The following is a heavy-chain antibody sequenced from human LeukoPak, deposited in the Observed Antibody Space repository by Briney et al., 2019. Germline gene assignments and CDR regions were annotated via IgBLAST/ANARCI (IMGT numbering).Heavy chain of an antibody. CDR2: IKQDGSEK. CDR1: GFTFSSYW. Sequence: SGGSLRLSCAASGFTFSSYWMSWVRQAPGKGLEWVANIKQDGSEKYYVDSVKGRFTISRDNAKNSLYLQMNSLRAEDTAVYYCAREVTIFGVVTEGDAFDIWGQGTMVTVSS. D-gene: IGHD3-3*01. V-gene: IGHV3-7*01. CDR3: AREVTIFGVVTEGDAFDI. J-gene: IGHJ3*02.